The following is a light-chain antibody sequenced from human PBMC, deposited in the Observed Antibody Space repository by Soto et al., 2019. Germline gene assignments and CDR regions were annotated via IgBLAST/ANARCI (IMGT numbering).Light chain of an antibody. V-gene: IGKV3-15*01. CDR2: GAS. CDR3: QHYAMSPPFT. J-gene: IGKJ3*01. CDR1: QSVYNN. Sequence: EIVMTQSPATLSVSPGERATLSCRASQSVYNNLAWYQQKPGQAPRLLIYGASTRATGIPARFSGSGSGTEFTLTISSLQSEDFAVYYCQHYAMSPPFTFGPGTKVDIK.